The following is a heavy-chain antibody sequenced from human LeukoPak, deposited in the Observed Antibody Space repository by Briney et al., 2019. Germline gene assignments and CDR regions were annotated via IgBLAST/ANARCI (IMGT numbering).Heavy chain of an antibody. D-gene: IGHD3-3*01. CDR3: ARDLGVNWFDP. CDR1: GGSTSSYY. J-gene: IGHJ5*02. V-gene: IGHV4-4*07. Sequence: SETLSLTCTVSGGSTSSYYWSWIRQSAGKGLEWIGRIYTSGSTYYNPSLKSRVTISVDTSKNQFSLKLSSVTAADTAVYYCARDLGVNWFDPWGQGTLVTVSS. CDR2: IYTSGST.